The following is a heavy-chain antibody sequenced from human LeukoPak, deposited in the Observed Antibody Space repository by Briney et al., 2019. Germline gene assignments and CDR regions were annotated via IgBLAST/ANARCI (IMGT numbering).Heavy chain of an antibody. CDR3: ARESGGVLTHFDY. D-gene: IGHD2-8*01. CDR2: IIPIFGTA. J-gene: IGHJ4*02. Sequence: ASVKVSCKASGGTFGSYAISWVRQAPGQELEWMGGIIPIFGTANYAQKFQGRVTITADESTSTAYMELSSLRSEDTAVYYCARESGGVLTHFDYWGQGTLVTVSS. CDR1: GGTFGSYA. V-gene: IGHV1-69*13.